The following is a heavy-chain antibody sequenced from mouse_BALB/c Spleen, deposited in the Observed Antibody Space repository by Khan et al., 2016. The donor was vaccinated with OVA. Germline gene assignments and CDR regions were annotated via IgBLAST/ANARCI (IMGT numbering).Heavy chain of an antibody. Sequence: VQLKQSGPELVKPGDTVKLSCTASGHTITNNYMHWLKQWPEQGLEWIGRIDPPNGNTKYDPKFQGRATITSDTSSNTAYLQLSSLTYEDTAHYYCARMAGNWGQDTTLTVSS. V-gene: IGHV14-3*02. CDR2: IDPPNGNT. CDR3: ARMAGN. J-gene: IGHJ2*01. CDR1: GHTITNNY.